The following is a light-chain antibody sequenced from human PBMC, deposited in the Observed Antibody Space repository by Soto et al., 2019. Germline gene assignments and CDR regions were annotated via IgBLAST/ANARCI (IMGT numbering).Light chain of an antibody. CDR2: RAS. V-gene: IGKV1-5*03. J-gene: IGKJ1*01. CDR3: QQYNNYCT. CDR1: QTINSW. Sequence: DIQMTQSPSTLSASVGDRVTITCRASQTINSWLAWYQQRPGKAPKLLIYRASSLQSGVPSRFSGSGSGTEFTLTISSLQPDDFATYYCQQYNNYCTFGQGTKVEIK.